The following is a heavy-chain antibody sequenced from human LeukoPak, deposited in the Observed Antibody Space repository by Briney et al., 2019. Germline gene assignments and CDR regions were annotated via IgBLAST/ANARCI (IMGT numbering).Heavy chain of an antibody. J-gene: IGHJ4*02. V-gene: IGHV3-7*01. D-gene: IGHD1-26*01. CDR2: IKQDGYEK. CDR3: ARVKIVGPTTLDY. Sequence: GGSLRLSCAASGFTFSGYWMSWVRQTPEKGLEWVANIKQDGYEKYYVDSVKGRFTISRDNAKNSLYLQMNSLRADDTAVYYCARVKIVGPTTLDYWGQGTLVTVSS. CDR1: GFTFSGYW.